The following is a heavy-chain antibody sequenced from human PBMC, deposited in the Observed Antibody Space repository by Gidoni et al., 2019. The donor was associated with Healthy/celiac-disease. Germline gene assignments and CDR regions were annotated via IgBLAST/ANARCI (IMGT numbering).Heavy chain of an antibody. Sequence: EVQLLESGGGLVQPGGSLRLSCAASGFPFSIYAMSWVRQAPGKGLEWVSAVSGSGGSTYYADSVKGRFTISRDNSKNTLYLQMNSLRAEDTAVYYCAKGPTSAAISGDDWFDPWGQGTLVTVSS. CDR1: GFPFSIYA. CDR3: AKGPTSAAISGDDWFDP. J-gene: IGHJ5*02. D-gene: IGHD2-2*01. V-gene: IGHV3-23*01. CDR2: VSGSGGST.